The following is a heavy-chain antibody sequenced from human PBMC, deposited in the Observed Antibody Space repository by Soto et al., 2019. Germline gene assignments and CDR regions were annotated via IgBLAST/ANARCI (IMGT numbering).Heavy chain of an antibody. CDR2: ISANGITT. CDR3: ATVHNTSRSFDY. V-gene: IGHV3-23*01. Sequence: GGSLRLSCAASGFTFSNYAMTWARQAPGKGLEWVSSISANGITTYYADSVKGRFTISRDNSKNTVYVQMNTLRPEDTAMYYCATVHNTSRSFDYWGQGTLVTVSS. J-gene: IGHJ4*02. D-gene: IGHD1-20*01. CDR1: GFTFSNYA.